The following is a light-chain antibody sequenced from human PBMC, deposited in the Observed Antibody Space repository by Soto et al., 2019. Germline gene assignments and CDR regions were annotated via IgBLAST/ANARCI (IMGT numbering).Light chain of an antibody. Sequence: EIVSTPSPGTLSFSPVEISNLYCRASQSVSSNSLAWFQLKPGQAPRLLIYGASSRATGIPDRFSGSGSGTDLTLTISRLEPEDFAVYYCQQWLNCGPGTTGDIK. CDR2: GAS. CDR3: QQWLN. V-gene: IGKV3-20*01. J-gene: IGKJ3*01. CDR1: QSVSSNS.